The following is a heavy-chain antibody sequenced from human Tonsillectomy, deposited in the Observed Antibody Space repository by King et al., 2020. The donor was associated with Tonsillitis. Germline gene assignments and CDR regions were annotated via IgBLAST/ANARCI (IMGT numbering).Heavy chain of an antibody. D-gene: IGHD2-15*01. CDR2: INPYSGDT. Sequence: QLVQSGAEVKKPGASVKVSCKASGYTFTGYYIHWVRQAPGQGLEWMGWINPYSGDTNYAQNFQGGGTMTRDTSICTAYMELSRLTSADTAVYYCAKGRYCSGGSCYSHFDYWGQGTVVTVSS. CDR3: AKGRYCSGGSCYSHFDY. J-gene: IGHJ4*02. CDR1: GYTFTGYY. V-gene: IGHV1-2*02.